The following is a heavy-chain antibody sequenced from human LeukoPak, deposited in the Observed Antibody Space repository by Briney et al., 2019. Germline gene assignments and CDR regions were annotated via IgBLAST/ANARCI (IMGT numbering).Heavy chain of an antibody. CDR2: IKQDGSEK. CDR3: ARAQSGAFDY. D-gene: IGHD6-25*01. CDR1: GFTFSNYW. V-gene: IGHV3-7*01. Sequence: GGSLRLSCAASGFTFSNYWMSWVRQAPGKGLEWVANIKQDGSEKYYVDSVKGRFTISRDNAKNSLYLQMNSLRAEDTAVYYCARAQSGAFDYWGQGTLVTVSS. J-gene: IGHJ4*02.